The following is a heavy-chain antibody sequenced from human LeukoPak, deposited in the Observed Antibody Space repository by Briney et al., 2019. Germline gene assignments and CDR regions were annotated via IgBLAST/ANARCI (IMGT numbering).Heavy chain of an antibody. D-gene: IGHD3-10*01. CDR2: ISGSGGST. CDR3: ACNYYGSGSYDYFDH. V-gene: IGHV3-23*01. J-gene: IGHJ4*02. CDR1: GFTFSSYA. Sequence: GGSLRLSCAASGFTFSSYAMSWVRQTPGKGLEWVSAISGSGGSTYYADSVKGRFTISRDNSKKTLYLQMNSLRAEDTAVYYCACNYYGSGSYDYFDHWGQGTLVTVSS.